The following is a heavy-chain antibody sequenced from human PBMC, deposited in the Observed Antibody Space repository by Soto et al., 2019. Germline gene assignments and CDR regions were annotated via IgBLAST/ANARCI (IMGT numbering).Heavy chain of an antibody. CDR3: ARDLAPEYYILAPPGSPPVGEIDY. CDR2: INPSGGST. D-gene: IGHD3-9*01. V-gene: IGHV1-46*01. J-gene: IGHJ4*02. CDR1: GYTFTSYY. Sequence: QVQLVQSGAEVKKPGASVKVSCKASGYTFTSYYMHWVRQAPGQGLEWMGIINPSGGSTSYAQKFQARVTMTRDTATSTVYMELSSLRSEDTAVYYCARDLAPEYYILAPPGSPPVGEIDYWGQGTLVTVSS.